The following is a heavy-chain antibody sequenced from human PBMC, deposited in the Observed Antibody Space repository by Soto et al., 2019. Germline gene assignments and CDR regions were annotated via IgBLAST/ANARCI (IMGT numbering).Heavy chain of an antibody. CDR2: ISASGDNA. CDR3: AKFFVAGTRGYFDS. Sequence: GGSLRLSCAASGFKFSNYATSWVRQAPGKGLEWVSAISASGDNAYYADSVKGRFTITRDRSKSLYLQMKSLRAEDTAIYYCAKFFVAGTRGYFDSWGQGTLVTVSS. V-gene: IGHV3-23*01. CDR1: GFKFSNYA. J-gene: IGHJ4*02. D-gene: IGHD6-19*01.